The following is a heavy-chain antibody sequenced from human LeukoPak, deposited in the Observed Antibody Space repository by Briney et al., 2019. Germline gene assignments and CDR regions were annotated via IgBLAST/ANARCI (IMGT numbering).Heavy chain of an antibody. J-gene: IGHJ5*02. D-gene: IGHD3-16*02. CDR3: ARWAYYDYVWGSYRHNWFDP. CDR1: GYSFTSYW. CDR2: IYPGDSGT. V-gene: IGHV5-51*01. Sequence: GESLKISCKGSGYSFTSYWISWVRQMPGKGLEWMGIIYPGDSGTRYSPSFQGQVTISADKSISTAYLQWSSLKASDTAMYYCARWAYYDYVWGSYRHNWFDPWGQGTLVTVSS.